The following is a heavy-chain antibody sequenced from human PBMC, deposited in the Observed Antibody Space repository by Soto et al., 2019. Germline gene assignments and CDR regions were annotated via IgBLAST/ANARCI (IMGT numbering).Heavy chain of an antibody. Sequence: PGGSLRLSCAASGFTFSSYAMSWVRQAPGKGLEWVSTISGSGGSTYYVDSVKGRFTISRDNSKNTLYLQMNSLRAEDTAVYYCAKDNVSSSWNYFDYWGQGTLVTVSS. V-gene: IGHV3-23*01. CDR1: GFTFSSYA. D-gene: IGHD6-13*01. CDR3: AKDNVSSSWNYFDY. J-gene: IGHJ4*02. CDR2: ISGSGGST.